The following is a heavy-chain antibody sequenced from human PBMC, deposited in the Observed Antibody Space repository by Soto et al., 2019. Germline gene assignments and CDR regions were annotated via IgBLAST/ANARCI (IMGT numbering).Heavy chain of an antibody. J-gene: IGHJ4*02. CDR2: IHSRGNT. V-gene: IGHV4-31*03. CDR3: ARARSGSYFVLEY. Sequence: QVQLQESGPGLVKPSQTLSLTCTVSSGSINSGLYYWTWIRQHPEKGLEWIGYIHSRGNTYYTPSLQSRVDIAADTSKNQFPLRMRSVTAAETAVYYCARARSGSYFVLEYSGQGAQVTVSP. CDR1: SGSINSGLYY. D-gene: IGHD3-10*01.